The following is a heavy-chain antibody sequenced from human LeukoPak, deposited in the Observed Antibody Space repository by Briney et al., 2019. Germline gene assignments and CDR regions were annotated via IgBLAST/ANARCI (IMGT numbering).Heavy chain of an antibody. CDR2: IYHSGST. Sequence: SQTLSLTCAVSGGSISSGGYSWSWIRQPPGKGLEWIGYIYHSGSTYYNPSLKSRVTISVDRSKNQFSLKLSSVTAADTAVYYCARQCTVTTGDAFDIWGQGTMVTVSS. V-gene: IGHV4-30-2*01. CDR1: GGSISSGGYS. CDR3: ARQCTVTTGDAFDI. J-gene: IGHJ3*02. D-gene: IGHD4-17*01.